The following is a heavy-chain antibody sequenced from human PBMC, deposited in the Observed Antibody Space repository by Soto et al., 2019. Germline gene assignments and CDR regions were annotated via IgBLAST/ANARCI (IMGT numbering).Heavy chain of an antibody. CDR1: GFTFSNYW. CDR2: INSDGSST. Sequence: EVQLVESGGGLVQPGGSLRLSCAASGFTFSNYWMHWVRQAPGKGLVWVSRINSDGSSTNDEDSVKGRCTISRDNAKNTVYLQMNSLSAEDTAVYYCARDFRYCSSTSCKSCAFDIWGQGTMVSVSS. V-gene: IGHV3-74*01. J-gene: IGHJ3*02. D-gene: IGHD2-2*01. CDR3: ARDFRYCSSTSCKSCAFDI.